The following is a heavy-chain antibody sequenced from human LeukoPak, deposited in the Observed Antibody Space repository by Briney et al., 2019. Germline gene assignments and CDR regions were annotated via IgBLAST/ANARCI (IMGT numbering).Heavy chain of an antibody. V-gene: IGHV3-30-3*01. CDR3: ARVSGSYPIGYYFDY. D-gene: IGHD3-10*01. J-gene: IGHJ4*02. CDR2: ISYDGSNK. CDR1: GFTFSSYA. Sequence: GGSLRLSCAASGFTFSSYAMHWVRQAPGKGLEWVAVISYDGSNKYYADSVKGRFTISRDNSKNTLYLQMNSLRAEDTAVYYCARVSGSYPIGYYFDYWGQGTLVTVFS.